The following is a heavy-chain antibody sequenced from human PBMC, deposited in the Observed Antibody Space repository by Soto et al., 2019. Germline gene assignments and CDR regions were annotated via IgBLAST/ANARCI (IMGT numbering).Heavy chain of an antibody. J-gene: IGHJ4*02. D-gene: IGHD3-16*01. V-gene: IGHV3-7*03. CDR1: GFTFSSYW. CDR3: ARGLRGGKEFDY. Sequence: GGSLRLSCAASGFTFSSYWMSWVRQAPGKGLEWVANIKQDGSEKYYVDSVKGRFTISRDNAKNSLYLQMNSLRAEDTAVYYGARGLRGGKEFDYWGQGTLGTVPQ. CDR2: IKQDGSEK.